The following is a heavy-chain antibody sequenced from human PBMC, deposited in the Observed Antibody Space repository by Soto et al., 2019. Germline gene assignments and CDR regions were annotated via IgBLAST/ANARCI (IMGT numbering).Heavy chain of an antibody. CDR3: ARGALGGWFDP. CDR2: INHSGST. D-gene: IGHD3-16*02. CDR1: GGSFSGYY. J-gene: IGHJ5*02. Sequence: SETLSLTSAVYGGSFSGYYWIWIRQPPGKGLEWIGEINHSGSTNYNPSLKSRVTISVGTSKNQFSLKLSSVTAADTAVYYCARGALGGWFDPWGQGTLVTSPQ. V-gene: IGHV4-34*01.